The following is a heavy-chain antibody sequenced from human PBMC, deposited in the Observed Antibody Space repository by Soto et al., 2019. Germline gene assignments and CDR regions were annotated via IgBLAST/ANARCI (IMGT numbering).Heavy chain of an antibody. CDR3: ARALTMVRAFIIPYYFDS. Sequence: SETLSLTCTVSGGSISSYYWSWIRQPPGKGLEWIGYIYYSGSTNYNPSLKSRVTISVDTSKNQFSLKLSSVTAADTAVYYCARALTMVRAFIIPYYFDSWGQGTLVTVSS. J-gene: IGHJ4*02. V-gene: IGHV4-59*01. D-gene: IGHD3-10*01. CDR1: GGSISSYY. CDR2: IYYSGST.